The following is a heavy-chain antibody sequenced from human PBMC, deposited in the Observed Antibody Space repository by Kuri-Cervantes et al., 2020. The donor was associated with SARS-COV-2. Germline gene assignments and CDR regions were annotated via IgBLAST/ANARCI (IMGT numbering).Heavy chain of an antibody. Sequence: ASVLISCKASGYTFTSYDINWVRQAPGQGREWMGWISAYNGNTNYAQKLQGRVTMTTDTSTSTAYLELSSLRSDDTAVYYCARPYCTSTTCYDGTFDSWGQGTLVTVSS. D-gene: IGHD2-2*01. CDR2: ISAYNGNT. CDR1: GYTFTSYD. J-gene: IGHJ4*02. V-gene: IGHV1-18*01. CDR3: ARPYCTSTTCYDGTFDS.